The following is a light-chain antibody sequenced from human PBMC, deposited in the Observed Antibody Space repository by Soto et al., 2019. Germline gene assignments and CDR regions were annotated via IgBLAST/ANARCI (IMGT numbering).Light chain of an antibody. J-gene: IGKJ4*01. CDR2: GAS. Sequence: DIQMTQSPSSLSASVGDRVTITCRASQSISSYLNWYQQKPGTAPKVLISGASSLQSGGPLRFSGSGSGTDFTLTISSLQSEDFASYYCQQSHITPLTFGGGTQVEIK. V-gene: IGKV1-39*01. CDR3: QQSHITPLT. CDR1: QSISSY.